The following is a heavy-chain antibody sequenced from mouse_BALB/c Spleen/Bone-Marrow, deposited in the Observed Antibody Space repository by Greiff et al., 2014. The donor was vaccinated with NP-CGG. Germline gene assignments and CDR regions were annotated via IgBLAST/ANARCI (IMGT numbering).Heavy chain of an antibody. CDR2: IDTSDSYT. Sequence: QVQLQQSGAELVMPGASVKMSCKASGYTFTDYWMHWVKQGPGQGLEWIGAIDTSDSYTSYNQKFKGKATLTVDESSSTAYMQLSSLTSEDSAVYYCAFYYGNYGDYWGQGTTLTVSS. V-gene: IGHV1-69*01. J-gene: IGHJ2*01. CDR1: GYTFTDYW. D-gene: IGHD2-1*01. CDR3: AFYYGNYGDY.